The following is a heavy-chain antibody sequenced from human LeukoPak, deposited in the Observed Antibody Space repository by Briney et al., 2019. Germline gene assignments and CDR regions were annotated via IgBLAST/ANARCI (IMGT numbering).Heavy chain of an antibody. Sequence: GGSLRLSCAASGFTFSSYWMHWVRQAPGEGLVGVSRINSDRSSTIYAGYVKGGVTISRDKAKNTLYMQMNSLRAEDTAVYYCARGYYDSSGYFKVGYNWFDPWGQGTLVTVSS. CDR2: INSDRSST. V-gene: IGHV3-74*01. D-gene: IGHD3-22*01. CDR3: ARGYYDSSGYFKVGYNWFDP. CDR1: GFTFSSYW. J-gene: IGHJ5*02.